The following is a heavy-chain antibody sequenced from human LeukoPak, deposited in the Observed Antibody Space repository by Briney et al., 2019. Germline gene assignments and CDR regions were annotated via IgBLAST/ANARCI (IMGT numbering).Heavy chain of an antibody. CDR1: VGTFSCYA. CDR3: ASTKKLLSLGESDKGFDP. J-gene: IGHJ5*02. CDR2: IIPIFGTA. Sequence: ASVKVSCKATVGTFSCYAISWLRPAPGQGLEWMGGIIPIFGTANYAQKFQGRVTITADESTSTAYMELSSLRSEDTAVYYCASTKKLLSLGESDKGFDPWGQGTLVTVSS. D-gene: IGHD3-10*01. V-gene: IGHV1-69*13.